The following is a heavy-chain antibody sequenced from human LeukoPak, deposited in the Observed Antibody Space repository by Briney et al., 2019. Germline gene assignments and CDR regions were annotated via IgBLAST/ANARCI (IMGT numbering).Heavy chain of an antibody. CDR3: ARRGSGSYVLDY. CDR1: GYTFTTHY. Sequence: ASVKVSCKASGYTFTTHYMHWVRQAPGQGLEWMGIINPSGGTTNYAQKFQGRVTMTRDTSTTTLYMELSSLRSEDTAVYYCARRGSGSYVLDYWGQGTLVTVSS. J-gene: IGHJ4*02. D-gene: IGHD3-10*01. V-gene: IGHV1-46*01. CDR2: INPSGGTT.